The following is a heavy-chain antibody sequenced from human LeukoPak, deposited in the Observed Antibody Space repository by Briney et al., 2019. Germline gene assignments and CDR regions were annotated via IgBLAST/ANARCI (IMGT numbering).Heavy chain of an antibody. V-gene: IGHV3-23*01. Sequence: GGSLRLSCAASGFTFSSYAMSWVRQAPGKGLEWVPAISGSGGSTYYADSVKGRFTISRDNSKNTLYLQMNSLRAEDTAVYYCAKHGRMTTVVTPPLHWGQGTLVTVSS. CDR3: AKHGRMTTVVTPPLH. CDR1: GFTFSSYA. CDR2: ISGSGGST. J-gene: IGHJ4*02. D-gene: IGHD4-23*01.